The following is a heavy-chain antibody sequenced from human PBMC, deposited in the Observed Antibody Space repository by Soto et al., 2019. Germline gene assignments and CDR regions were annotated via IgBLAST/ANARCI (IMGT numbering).Heavy chain of an antibody. CDR1: GGTFSSYA. V-gene: IGHV1-69*06. Sequence: SVKVSCKASGGTFSSYAISWVRQAPGQGLEWMGGITPIFGTANYAQKFQGRVTITADKSTSTVYMELSSLRSEDTAVYYCARDKLDSSSWYTTNNWFDPWGQGTLVTVSS. D-gene: IGHD6-13*01. CDR2: ITPIFGTA. CDR3: ARDKLDSSSWYTTNNWFDP. J-gene: IGHJ5*02.